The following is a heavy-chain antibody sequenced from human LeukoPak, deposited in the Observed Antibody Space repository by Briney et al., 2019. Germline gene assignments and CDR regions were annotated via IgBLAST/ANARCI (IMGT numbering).Heavy chain of an antibody. CDR2: ISSSGGST. V-gene: IGHV3-23*01. D-gene: IGHD4-23*01. J-gene: IGHJ4*02. Sequence: GGSLRLSCAASGFTFSSYAMSWVRQAPGKGLEWVSAISSSGGSTYYADSVKGRFTISRDNSKNTLYLQMNSLRAEDTAVYYCAKDYGYGGNSRSDYWGQGTLVTVSS. CDR1: GFTFSSYA. CDR3: AKDYGYGGNSRSDY.